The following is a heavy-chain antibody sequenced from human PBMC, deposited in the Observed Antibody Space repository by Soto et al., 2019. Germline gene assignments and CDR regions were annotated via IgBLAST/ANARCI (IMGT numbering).Heavy chain of an antibody. D-gene: IGHD2-21*02. V-gene: IGHV1-46*03. J-gene: IGHJ5*02. CDR1: GYIFTNYY. CDR2: INAGGGYT. CDR3: ARGLVIVVVTTAFDP. Sequence: GASVKVSCKASGYIFTNYYIHWVRQAPGQGLEWLGTINAGGGYTTYAQRFLGRVTMTRDTSTSTLSMELSSLTYEDTALYYCARGLVIVVVTTAFDPWGQGTVVTISS.